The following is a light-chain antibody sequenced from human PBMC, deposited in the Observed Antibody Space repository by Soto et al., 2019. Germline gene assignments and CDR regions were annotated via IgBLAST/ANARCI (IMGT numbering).Light chain of an antibody. J-gene: IGLJ1*01. Sequence: QSALTQPPSVSGSPGQSVAISCTGTSSDIGAYNRVSWYQQPPRTAPKHMIYDVNNRPSGVPEHFSGSKFGNTASLTFFGLQADDEADYYCSSFKSSNTYVFGTGTKVTVL. CDR1: SSDIGAYNR. CDR3: SSFKSSNTYV. V-gene: IGLV2-18*02. CDR2: DVN.